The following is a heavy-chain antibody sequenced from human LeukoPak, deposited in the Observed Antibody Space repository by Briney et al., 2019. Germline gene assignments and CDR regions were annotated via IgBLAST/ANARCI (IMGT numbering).Heavy chain of an antibody. CDR3: ARYYPYITYDILTGHRVIDP. CDR2: ISAYNGNT. J-gene: IGHJ5*02. V-gene: IGHV1-18*01. Sequence: ASVKVSCKASGYTFTSYGISWVRHAPGQGLEWMGWISAYNGNTNYAQKLQGRVTMTTDTSTSTAYMELRSLRSDDTAVYYCARYYPYITYDILTGHRVIDPWGQGTLVTVSS. CDR1: GYTFTSYG. D-gene: IGHD3-9*01.